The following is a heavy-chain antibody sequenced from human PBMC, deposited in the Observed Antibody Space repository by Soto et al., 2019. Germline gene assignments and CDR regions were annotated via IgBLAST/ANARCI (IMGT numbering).Heavy chain of an antibody. V-gene: IGHV1-18*01. CDR1: GYTFTTYG. CDR3: ARGGSGWSGFDY. D-gene: IGHD3-3*01. J-gene: IGHJ4*02. CDR2: ISTYNGNT. Sequence: QVKLVQSGAEVKKPGASVKVSCKASGYTFTTYGINWVRQAPGQGLEWMGWISTYNGNTNYAQKVQGRVTVTTDTSTSTAYMELRSLRSDDTAMYYCARGGSGWSGFDYWGQGTLVTVSS.